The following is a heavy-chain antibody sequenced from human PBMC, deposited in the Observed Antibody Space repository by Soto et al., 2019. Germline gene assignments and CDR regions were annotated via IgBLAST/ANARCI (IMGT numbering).Heavy chain of an antibody. CDR2: ISAYNGNT. V-gene: IGHV1-18*01. CDR3: ARALGSGRLPNWFDP. Sequence: ASVKVSCKASGYTFTSYGISWVRQAPGQGLEWMGWISAYNGNTNYAQKLQGRVTMTIDTSTSTAYMELRSLRSDDTAVYYCARALGSGRLPNWFDPWGQGTLVTVSS. CDR1: GYTFTSYG. D-gene: IGHD6-19*01. J-gene: IGHJ5*02.